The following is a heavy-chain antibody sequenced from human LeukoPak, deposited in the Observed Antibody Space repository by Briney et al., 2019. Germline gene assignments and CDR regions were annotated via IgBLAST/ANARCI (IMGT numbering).Heavy chain of an antibody. CDR3: ARGRWGPHGGYDY. J-gene: IGHJ4*02. Sequence: GGSLRLSCAASGFTVSSNYMSWVRQAPGKGLEWVSVIYSGGSTYYADSVKGRFTISRDNSKNTLYLQMNSLRAEDTAVYYCARGRWGPHGGYDYWGQGTLVTVSS. CDR2: IYSGGST. CDR1: GFTVSSNY. V-gene: IGHV3-53*01. D-gene: IGHD3-16*01.